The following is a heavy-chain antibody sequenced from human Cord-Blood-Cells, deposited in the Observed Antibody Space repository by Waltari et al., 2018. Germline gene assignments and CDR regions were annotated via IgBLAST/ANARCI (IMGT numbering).Heavy chain of an antibody. D-gene: IGHD2-21*01. Sequence: QVQLQESRPGLVKPSETLSLPCAVSGYSIRSAYYWGWTRQPPGKGLEWIGSIYHSGSTYYNPSLKSRVTISVDTSKNQFSLKLSSVTAADTAVYYCAREDIVVVIATYNWFDPWGQGTLVTVSS. CDR3: AREDIVVVIATYNWFDP. J-gene: IGHJ5*02. CDR2: IYHSGST. CDR1: GYSIRSAYY. V-gene: IGHV4-38-2*02.